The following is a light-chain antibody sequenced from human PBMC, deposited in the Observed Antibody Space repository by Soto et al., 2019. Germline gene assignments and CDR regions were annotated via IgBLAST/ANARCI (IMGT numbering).Light chain of an antibody. CDR3: QQWT. CDR2: DAS. CDR1: QSISSW. V-gene: IGKV1-5*01. Sequence: DIQMTQSPSTLSASVGDRVTITCRASQSISSWLAWYQQKPGKAPKPLIYDASSLESGVPSRFSGSGSGTEFTLTISSLQPDDFATYYCQQWTVGQGTKVDIK. J-gene: IGKJ1*01.